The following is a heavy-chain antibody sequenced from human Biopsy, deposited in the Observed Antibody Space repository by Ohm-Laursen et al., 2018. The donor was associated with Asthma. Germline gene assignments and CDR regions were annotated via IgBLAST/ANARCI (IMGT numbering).Heavy chain of an antibody. CDR2: VNTGNGDT. Sequence: ATVKISCKASGYNFISFAIHWVRQAPGQRLEWMGWVNTGNGDTKYSQKFQGRVTITRDTSASTAYMELRSLRSEDTATYYCARTCYDFLTGQVKDVFGVWGQGTMVTVSS. CDR1: GYNFISFA. V-gene: IGHV1-3*04. J-gene: IGHJ3*01. D-gene: IGHD3-9*01. CDR3: ARTCYDFLTGQVKDVFGV.